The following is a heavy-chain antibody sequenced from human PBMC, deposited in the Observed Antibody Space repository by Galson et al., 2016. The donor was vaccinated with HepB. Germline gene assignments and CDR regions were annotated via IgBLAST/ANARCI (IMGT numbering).Heavy chain of an antibody. CDR1: GGSISSSHW. V-gene: IGHV4-4*02. CDR3: AGVVAAADNWFDP. J-gene: IGHJ5*02. D-gene: IGHD2-2*01. CDR2: IYHSGST. Sequence: ETLSLTCAVSGGSISSSHWWSWVRQPPGKGLEWIGEIYHSGSTNYNVSLKSRVTMSVDKSKNQFSLKLSSVTAADTAVYYCAGVVAAADNWFDPWGQGTLVTVSS.